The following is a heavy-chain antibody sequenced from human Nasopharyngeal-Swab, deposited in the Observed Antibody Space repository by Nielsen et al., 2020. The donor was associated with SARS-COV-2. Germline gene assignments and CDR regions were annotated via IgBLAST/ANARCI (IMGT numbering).Heavy chain of an antibody. J-gene: IGHJ5*02. CDR2: VSHSGGT. Sequence: SETLSLTCTVSGVSITTQYWSWIRQPPGKGLEWIGYVSHSGGTSYDPSLKSRVTMFMDISKNQFSLRLRSVTAADTAVYYCAREGATGWFDPWGQGTLVTVSS. CDR1: GVSITTQY. V-gene: IGHV4-59*11. CDR3: AREGATGWFDP.